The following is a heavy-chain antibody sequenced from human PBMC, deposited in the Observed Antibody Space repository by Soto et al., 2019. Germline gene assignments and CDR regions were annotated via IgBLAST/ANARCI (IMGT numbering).Heavy chain of an antibody. CDR1: GFTFSSYW. Sequence: GSLRLSCAASGFTFSSYWMSWVRQAPGKGLEWVANIKQDGSEKYYVDSVKGRFTISRDNAKNSLYLQMNSLRAEDTAVYYCARVGDGIAVAGDAFDIWGQGTMVTVSS. CDR3: ARVGDGIAVAGDAFDI. J-gene: IGHJ3*02. D-gene: IGHD6-19*01. CDR2: IKQDGSEK. V-gene: IGHV3-7*01.